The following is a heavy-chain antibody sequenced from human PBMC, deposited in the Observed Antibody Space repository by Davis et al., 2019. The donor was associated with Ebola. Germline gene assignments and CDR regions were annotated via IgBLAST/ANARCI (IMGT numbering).Heavy chain of an antibody. Sequence: PGGSLRLSCAASGFTFNRYDMLWVRQAPGKGLEWVAVISHDGINEVYGDSVKGRFTVSRDNSKKTVYLQMNSLRAEDTAVYYCSKEGQTGTLKHWGQGTLVTVSS. D-gene: IGHD1-1*01. CDR1: GFTFNRYD. CDR3: SKEGQTGTLKH. CDR2: ISHDGINE. J-gene: IGHJ4*02. V-gene: IGHV3-30*18.